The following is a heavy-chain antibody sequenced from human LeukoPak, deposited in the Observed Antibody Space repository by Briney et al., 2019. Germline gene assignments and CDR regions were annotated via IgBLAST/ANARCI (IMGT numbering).Heavy chain of an antibody. Sequence: ASVKVSCKAAGYTFINYDINWVRQATGQGLEWMGWMSPNSGNTGYAQKFQGRVTMTRNTSISTPYMELRRVRSEDTAVYYCTRGRHSGSYVFDYWGQGTLVTVSS. J-gene: IGHJ4*02. CDR2: MSPNSGNT. D-gene: IGHD1-26*01. CDR1: GYTFINYD. V-gene: IGHV1-8*01. CDR3: TRGRHSGSYVFDY.